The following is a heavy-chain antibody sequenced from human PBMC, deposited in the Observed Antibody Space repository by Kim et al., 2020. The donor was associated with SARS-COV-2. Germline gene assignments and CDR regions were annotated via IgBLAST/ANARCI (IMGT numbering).Heavy chain of an antibody. Sequence: SVKVSCKASGGTFSSYAISWVRQAPGQGLEWMGRIIPILGIPNYAQKFQGRVTITADKSTSTAYMELSSLRSEDTAVYYCARDLKYSSSGAHYYMDVWGKGTTVTVSS. CDR2: IIPILGIP. CDR1: GGTFSSYA. CDR3: ARDLKYSSSGAHYYMDV. D-gene: IGHD6-6*01. J-gene: IGHJ6*03. V-gene: IGHV1-69*04.